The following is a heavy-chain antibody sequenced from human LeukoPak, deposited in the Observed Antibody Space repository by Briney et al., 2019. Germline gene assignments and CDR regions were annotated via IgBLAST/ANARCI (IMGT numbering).Heavy chain of an antibody. V-gene: IGHV3-21*04. CDR2: ISSSSSYI. CDR1: GFTFSSYS. CDR3: ARGDFFDY. D-gene: IGHD4-17*01. J-gene: IGHJ4*02. Sequence: GGSLRLSCAASGFTFSSYSMNWVRQAPGKGLEWVSSISSSSSYICYADSVKGRFTISRDNAKNSLYLQMNSLRAEDTAVYYCARGDFFDYWGQGTLVTVSS.